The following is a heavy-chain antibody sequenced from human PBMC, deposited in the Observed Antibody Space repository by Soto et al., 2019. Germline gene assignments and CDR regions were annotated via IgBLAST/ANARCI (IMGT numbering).Heavy chain of an antibody. CDR2: IYYSGST. J-gene: IGHJ4*02. D-gene: IGHD3-22*01. CDR1: GGSISTSSYY. Sequence: QLQLQESGPGLVKPSETLSLTCTVSGGSISTSSYYWGWIRQPPGKGLEWIGSIYYSGSTYYNPPLKSRVTISVDTSKNQFSLKLGSVTAADTAVYYCARDYDSSGDYWGQGTLVTVSS. V-gene: IGHV4-39*01. CDR3: ARDYDSSGDY.